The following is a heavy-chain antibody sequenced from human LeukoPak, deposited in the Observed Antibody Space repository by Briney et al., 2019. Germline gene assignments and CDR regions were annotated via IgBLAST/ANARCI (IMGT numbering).Heavy chain of an antibody. CDR2: IYSGGNT. CDR3: ARDGGDYSPIDY. CDR1: GGSFSGYY. J-gene: IGHJ4*02. D-gene: IGHD4-17*01. V-gene: IGHV4-30-4*01. Sequence: SETLSLTCAVYGGSFSGYYWSWIRQPPGKGLEWIGYIYSGGNTYYNPSLKSRLTISLDTSKNQFSLNLNSVTAADTAVYYCARDGGDYSPIDYWGQGTLVTVSS.